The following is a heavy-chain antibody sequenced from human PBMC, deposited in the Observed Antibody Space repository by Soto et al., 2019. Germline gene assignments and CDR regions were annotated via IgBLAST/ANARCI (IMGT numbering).Heavy chain of an antibody. CDR2: IDPSDSDT. CDR3: ARRGPYYDYVWGSYRIDY. Sequence: PGESLKISCKGSGYSFTSYWISWVRQMPGKGLEWMGSIDPSDSDTRYSPSFQGQVTISADKSISTAYLQWSSLKASDTAMYYCARRGPYYDYVWGSYRIDYWGQGTLVTVSS. V-gene: IGHV5-51*01. D-gene: IGHD3-16*02. CDR1: GYSFTSYW. J-gene: IGHJ4*02.